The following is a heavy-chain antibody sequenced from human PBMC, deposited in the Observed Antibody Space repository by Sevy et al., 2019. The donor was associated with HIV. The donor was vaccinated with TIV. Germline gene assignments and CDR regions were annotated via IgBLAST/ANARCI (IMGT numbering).Heavy chain of an antibody. J-gene: IGHJ4*02. Sequence: GGSLRLSCAASGFIFSNYWMSWVRQAPGKGLEWVANIKHGGSEKYYVDSVKGRFTISRDNAKNSLFLQMDSLRAEDTAVYYCARGRNYYDNSGYPYYFDYWGQGTLVTVSS. CDR2: IKHGGSEK. D-gene: IGHD3-22*01. V-gene: IGHV3-7*01. CDR3: ARGRNYYDNSGYPYYFDY. CDR1: GFIFSNYW.